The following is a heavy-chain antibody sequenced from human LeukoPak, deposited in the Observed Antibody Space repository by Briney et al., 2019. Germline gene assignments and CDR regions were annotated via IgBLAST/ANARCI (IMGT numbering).Heavy chain of an antibody. CDR1: GYTFTSYG. CDR2: ISAYNGNT. J-gene: IGHJ6*01. D-gene: IGHD1-26*01. CDR3: ARDRGRELPPDYYYGMDV. Sequence: GASVKVSCKASGYTFTSYGTSWVRQAPGQGLEWMGWISAYNGNTNYAQKLQGRVTMTTDTSTSTAYMELRSLRSDDTAVYYCARDRGRELPPDYYYGMDVWGQGTTVTVSS. V-gene: IGHV1-18*01.